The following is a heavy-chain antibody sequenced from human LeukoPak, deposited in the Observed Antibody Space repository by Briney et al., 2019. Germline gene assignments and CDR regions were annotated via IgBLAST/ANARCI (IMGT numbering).Heavy chain of an antibody. CDR3: ARQTDEYFQH. Sequence: GESLKISCKGSGYTFTSYWIGWVRQMPGKGLEWMGIIYPGDSDTRYSPSFQGQVTISADKSISTAYLQWGSLKASDTAIYYCARQTDEYFQHWGQGTLVTVSS. V-gene: IGHV5-51*01. CDR1: GYTFTSYW. CDR2: IYPGDSDT. J-gene: IGHJ1*01.